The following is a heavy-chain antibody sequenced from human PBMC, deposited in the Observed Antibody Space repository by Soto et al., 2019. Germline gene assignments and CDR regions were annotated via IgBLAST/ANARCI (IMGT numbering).Heavy chain of an antibody. V-gene: IGHV1-8*01. D-gene: IGHD3-22*01. CDR1: GYTFTSYD. CDR3: ARSPRRTSAVNYYDGSGGFDP. J-gene: IGHJ5*02. CDR2: MNPNSGNT. Sequence: ASVKVSCKASGYTFTSYDINWVRQATGQGLEWMGWMNPNSGNTGYAQKFQGRVTMTRNTSISTAYMELSSLRSEDTAVYFCARSPRRTSAVNYYDGSGGFDPWGQGTLVTVSS.